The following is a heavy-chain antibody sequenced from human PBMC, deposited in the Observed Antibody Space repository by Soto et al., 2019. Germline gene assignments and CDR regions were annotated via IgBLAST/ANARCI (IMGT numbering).Heavy chain of an antibody. CDR1: GDKFTDYF. J-gene: IGHJ4*02. D-gene: IGHD1-1*01. CDR3: ERWGPRLERLGRR. Sequence: QVQVVQSGAEVKKPGSSVNISCQGSGDKFTDYFFHCVRHAPGQGLEWMGLIKPSGGDTIYAQHFQGRLTMTRDTSTSTVYMELSSMKFEDTAVYYCERWGPRLERLGRRRGQGTLDSVSS. V-gene: IGHV1-46*01. CDR2: IKPSGGDT.